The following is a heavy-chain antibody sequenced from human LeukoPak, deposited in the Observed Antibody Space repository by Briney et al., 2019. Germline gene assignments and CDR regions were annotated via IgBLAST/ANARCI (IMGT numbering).Heavy chain of an antibody. J-gene: IGHJ4*02. CDR2: ISSSSSTI. D-gene: IGHD1-26*01. V-gene: IGHV3-48*04. Sequence: WVGVASRKGLEWVSFISSSSSTIYYADSVKGRFTISRDNAKNSLYLQMNSLRAEDTAVYYCARDRGGSYSAIDYWGQGTLVTVSS. CDR3: ARDRGGSYSAIDY.